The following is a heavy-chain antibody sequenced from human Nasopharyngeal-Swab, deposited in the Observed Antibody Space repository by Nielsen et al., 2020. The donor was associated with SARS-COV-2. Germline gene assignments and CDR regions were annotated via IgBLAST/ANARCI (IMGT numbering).Heavy chain of an antibody. CDR1: GGSVSSGSYY. Sequence: GSLRLSCTVSGGSVSSGSYYWSWIRQPPGKGLEWIGYIYYSGSTNYNPSLKSRVTISVDTSKNQFSLKLSSVPAADTAVYYCAREGSTSPWNGYYYGMDVWGQGTTVTVSS. CDR2: IYYSGST. J-gene: IGHJ6*02. CDR3: AREGSTSPWNGYYYGMDV. V-gene: IGHV4-61*01. D-gene: IGHD2-2*01.